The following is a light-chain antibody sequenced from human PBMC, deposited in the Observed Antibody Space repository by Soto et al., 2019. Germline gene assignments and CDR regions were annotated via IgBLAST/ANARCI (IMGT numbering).Light chain of an antibody. CDR3: CSYSSNNTWV. V-gene: IGLV2-14*01. CDR2: EVS. CDR1: SSAVGSYNY. Sequence: QSALTQPASVSGSPGQSITISCTGTSSAVGSYNYVSWYQQHPGKAPKLMIYEVSQRPSGVSNRFSASTSGNTASLTISGLQEDDEADYYCCSYSSNNTWVFGGGTQLTVL. J-gene: IGLJ3*02.